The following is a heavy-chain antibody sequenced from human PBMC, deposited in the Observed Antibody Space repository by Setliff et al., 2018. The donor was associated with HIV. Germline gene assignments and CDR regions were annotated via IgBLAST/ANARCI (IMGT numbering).Heavy chain of an antibody. CDR2: IYIDGPP. CDR1: GGYMSGYY. J-gene: IGHJ3*01. CDR3: ARETYYYDSIGYWRSDAFDV. V-gene: IGHV4-4*08. Sequence: SETLSLTCTVSGGYMSGYYWSGIRQPPGKGLEWIGYIYIDGPPNYNPSLKSRVTISVDTSKNQFSLRLSSVTAADTAVYYCARETYYYDSIGYWRSDAFDVWGQGTMVTVSS. D-gene: IGHD3-22*01.